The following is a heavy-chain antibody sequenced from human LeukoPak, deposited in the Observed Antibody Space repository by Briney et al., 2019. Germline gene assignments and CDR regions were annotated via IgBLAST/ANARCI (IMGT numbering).Heavy chain of an antibody. V-gene: IGHV3-30-3*01. CDR3: ARARTTVVTPRAAFDI. CDR2: ISYDGSNK. CDR1: GFTFSSYA. J-gene: IGHJ3*02. D-gene: IGHD4-23*01. Sequence: GGSLRLSCAASGFTFSSYAMHWVRQAPGKGLEWVAVISYDGSNKYYADSVKGRFTISRDNSKNTLYLQMNSLRAEDTAVYYCARARTTVVTPRAAFDIWGQGTMVTVSS.